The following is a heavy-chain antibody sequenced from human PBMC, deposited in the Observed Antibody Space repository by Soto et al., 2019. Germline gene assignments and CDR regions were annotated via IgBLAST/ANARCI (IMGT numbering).Heavy chain of an antibody. CDR1: GFTFGNYG. J-gene: IGHJ3*01. V-gene: IGHV3-23*01. D-gene: IGHD2-21*02. CDR3: AKGFIVVVTVIRPDDSFDV. CDR2: SSGGGGST. Sequence: EVQLLESGGGLVQPGGSLRLSCAASGFTFGNYGMNWVRQAPGKGLEWVSGSSGGGGSTYYADSVKGRFTISRDPSKNTVILERNSLRDEDTAVYYCAKGFIVVVTVIRPDDSFDVWCQGTLVTVSS.